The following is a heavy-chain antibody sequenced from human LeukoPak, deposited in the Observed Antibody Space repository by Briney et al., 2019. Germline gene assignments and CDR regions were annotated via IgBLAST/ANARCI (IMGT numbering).Heavy chain of an antibody. J-gene: IGHJ5*02. CDR1: GGSFSGYY. V-gene: IGHV4-34*01. CDR3: AREAILLWFGELYPSGRFDP. CDR2: INHSGST. D-gene: IGHD3-10*01. Sequence: SETLSLTCAVYGGSFSGYYWSWIRQPPGKGLEWIGEINHSGSTYYNPSLKSRVTISVDRSKNQFSLKLSSVTAADTAVYYCAREAILLWFGELYPSGRFDPWGQGTLVTVSS.